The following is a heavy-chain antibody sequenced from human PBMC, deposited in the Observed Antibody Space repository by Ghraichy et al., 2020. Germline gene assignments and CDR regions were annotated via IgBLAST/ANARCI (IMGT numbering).Heavy chain of an antibody. CDR1: GYTFTSYG. V-gene: IGHV1-18*01. Sequence: GESLNISCKASGYTFTSYGISWVRQAPGQGPEWMGWISAYTGSTYYAQKFQGRVTMTTDTSTSTVYMELRSLTSDDTAVYYCARGPLVATQFWLYWGQGTLVTVSS. D-gene: IGHD6-6*01. J-gene: IGHJ4*02. CDR3: ARGPLVATQFWLY. CDR2: ISAYTGST.